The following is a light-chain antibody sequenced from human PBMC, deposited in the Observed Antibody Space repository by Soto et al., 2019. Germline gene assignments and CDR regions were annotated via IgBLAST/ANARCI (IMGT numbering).Light chain of an antibody. J-gene: IGLJ3*02. V-gene: IGLV2-8*01. CDR3: SSFASSNTWV. CDR1: SSDVGAYNY. CDR2: EVT. Sequence: QSALTQPPSASGSPGQSVTISCTGTSSDVGAYNYVSWYQQHAGKAPKLVIYEVTKRPSGVPDRFSGSKSANTASLTVSGLQAEDEPDYYCSSFASSNTWVFGGGTQLTVL.